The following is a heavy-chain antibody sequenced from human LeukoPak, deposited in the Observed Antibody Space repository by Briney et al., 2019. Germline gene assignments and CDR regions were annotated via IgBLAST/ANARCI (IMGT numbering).Heavy chain of an antibody. V-gene: IGHV3-23*01. CDR2: ISGSGGST. Sequence: GGSLRLSCAASGFTFSSYAMGWVRQAPGKGLEWVSAISGSGGSTYYADSVKGRFTISRDNSKNTLYLQMNSLRAEDTAVYYCAKQHSSGYYFFDYWGQGTLVTVSS. CDR1: GFTFSSYA. D-gene: IGHD3-22*01. J-gene: IGHJ4*02. CDR3: AKQHSSGYYFFDY.